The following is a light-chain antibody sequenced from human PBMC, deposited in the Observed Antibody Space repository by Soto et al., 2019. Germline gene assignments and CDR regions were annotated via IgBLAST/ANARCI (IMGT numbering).Light chain of an antibody. CDR3: QQYGSSPPYT. J-gene: IGKJ2*01. CDR1: QSVSSNN. Sequence: EIGLTQSPGTLSLSPGERATLSCRASQSVSSNNLAWYQQKPGQAPRLLIYGASSRATGIPDRFSGSGSGTDFTLTISRLEPEDFAVYYCQQYGSSPPYTFGQGTKLEIK. V-gene: IGKV3-20*01. CDR2: GAS.